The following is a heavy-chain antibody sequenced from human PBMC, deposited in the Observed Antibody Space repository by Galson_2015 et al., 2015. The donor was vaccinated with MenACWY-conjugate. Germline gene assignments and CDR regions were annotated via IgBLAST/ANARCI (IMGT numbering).Heavy chain of an antibody. CDR2: IYWDDDK. CDR1: GFSVPTRGVG. D-gene: IGHD6-13*01. CDR3: AHRRPGYSSTWWGFFDY. Sequence: PALVNPTQTLTLTCTFSGFSVPTRGVGVGWIRQPPGKALEWLALIYWDDDKRYSPSLKSRLTITKDTSKNQVVLTMTNMDPVDTATYCCAHRRPGYSSTWWGFFDYWGRGTLVTVSS. V-gene: IGHV2-5*02. J-gene: IGHJ4*02.